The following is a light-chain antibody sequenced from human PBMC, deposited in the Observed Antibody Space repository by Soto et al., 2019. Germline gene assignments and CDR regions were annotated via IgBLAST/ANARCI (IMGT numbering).Light chain of an antibody. V-gene: IGLV1-40*01. Sequence: QSVLTQPPSVSGAPGQRVTISCTGSSSNIGAGYDVHWYQQLPGTAPKLLIYGNSNRPSGVPGRFSGSKFGTSASRAITGLQAEDEANYYSQYYGSSLRGSRVFGTGAKVTVL. CDR2: GNS. CDR1: SSNIGAGYD. CDR3: QYYGSSLRGSRV. J-gene: IGLJ1*01.